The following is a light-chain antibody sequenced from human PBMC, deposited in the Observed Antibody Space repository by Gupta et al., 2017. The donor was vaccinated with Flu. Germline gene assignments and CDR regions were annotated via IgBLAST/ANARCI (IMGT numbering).Light chain of an antibody. CDR3: MQALQTPYT. Sequence: DIVMTQSPLSLPVTPGEPASISCRSSQSLLHSNGYNYLDWFLQKPGQSPQVLIYLGSNRASGVSDRFSGSGSGTDFTLKISRVEAEDVGIYYCMQALQTPYTFGQGTKLEIK. CDR1: QSLLHSNGYNY. CDR2: LGS. V-gene: IGKV2-28*01. J-gene: IGKJ2*01.